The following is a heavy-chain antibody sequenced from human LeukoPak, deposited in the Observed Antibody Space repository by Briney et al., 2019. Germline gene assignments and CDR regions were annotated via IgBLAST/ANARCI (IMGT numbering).Heavy chain of an antibody. J-gene: IGHJ5*02. D-gene: IGHD6-13*01. Sequence: GESLKISCKGSGYSFTSYWIGWVRQMPGKGLEWMGIIYPGDSDTRYSPSFQGQVTISADKSISTAYLQWSSLKASDTAMYYCARHGPFVRRRIAAANWFDPWGQGTLVTVSS. CDR2: IYPGDSDT. V-gene: IGHV5-51*01. CDR1: GYSFTSYW. CDR3: ARHGPFVRRRIAAANWFDP.